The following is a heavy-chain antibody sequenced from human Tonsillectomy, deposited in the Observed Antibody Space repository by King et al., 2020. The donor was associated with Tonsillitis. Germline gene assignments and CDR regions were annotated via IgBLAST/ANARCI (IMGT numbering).Heavy chain of an antibody. V-gene: IGHV1-18*01. D-gene: IGHD2-2*01. CDR1: GYTFTSYG. J-gene: IGHJ6*02. CDR2: ISAYNGNT. Sequence: LQLVQSGAEVKKPGASVKVSCKASGYTFTSYGISWVRQAPGQGLEWMGWISAYNGNTNYAQKLQGRVTMTTDTSTSTAYMELRSLRSDDTAVYYCAHCSSTSCSDYYYYGMDVWGQGTTVTVSS. CDR3: AHCSSTSCSDYYYYGMDV.